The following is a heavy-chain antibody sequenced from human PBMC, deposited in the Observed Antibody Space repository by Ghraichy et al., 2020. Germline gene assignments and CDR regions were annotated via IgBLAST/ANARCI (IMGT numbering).Heavy chain of an antibody. CDR1: GYTFTSYG. J-gene: IGHJ4*02. CDR3: ARGGGYCSRTSCYMFDY. CDR2: ISAYNGYT. D-gene: IGHD2-2*01. Sequence: ASVKVSCKASGYTFTSYGISWVRQAPGQGLEWMGWISAYNGYTNYAQKLQGRVTMTTDTSTNTAYMELRSLRSDDTAVYYCARGGGYCSRTSCYMFDYWGQGTLVTVSS. V-gene: IGHV1-18*01.